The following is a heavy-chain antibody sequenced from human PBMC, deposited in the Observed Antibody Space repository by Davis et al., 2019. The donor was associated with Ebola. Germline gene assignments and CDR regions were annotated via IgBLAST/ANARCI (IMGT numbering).Heavy chain of an antibody. CDR2: LSTDGSTT. CDR1: GFTFSSYW. J-gene: IGHJ6*02. Sequence: GESLKISCAASGFTFSSYWMHWVRQAPGKGLVWVSRLSTDGSTTNYADSVKGRFTISRDNAKNTLYLQMDSLRAEDTAVYYCVRARGGISMSGEADYFGLDVWGQGTTVTVSS. D-gene: IGHD3-3*01. CDR3: VRARGGISMSGEADYFGLDV. V-gene: IGHV3-74*01.